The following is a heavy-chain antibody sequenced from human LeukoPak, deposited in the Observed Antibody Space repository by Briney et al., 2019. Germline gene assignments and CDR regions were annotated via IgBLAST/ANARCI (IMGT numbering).Heavy chain of an antibody. V-gene: IGHV3-74*01. CDR1: GFTFSSYW. D-gene: IGHD3-3*01. J-gene: IGHJ4*02. CDR2: IDNDGGST. CDR3: ARVRFLEPFDY. Sequence: GGSLRLSCAASGFTFSSYWMTWVRQAPGKGLVWVSRIDNDGGSTPYADSVKGRFTISRDNAKNTLYLQMNSVRAEDTAVYYCARVRFLEPFDYWGQGTLVTVSS.